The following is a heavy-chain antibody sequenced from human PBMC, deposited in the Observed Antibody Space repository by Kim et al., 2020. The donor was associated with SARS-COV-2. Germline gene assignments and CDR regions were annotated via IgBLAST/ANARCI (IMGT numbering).Heavy chain of an antibody. J-gene: IGHJ3*02. Sequence: GGSLRLSCVASGFTFGTYGIHWVRQAPGKGLEWVAIISPDGSNKYYADSVKGRFTISRDNSKNTLYLQMNSLRAEDTAVYYCAKLVESMVTRGGAFDIWGQGTMVTVSS. CDR1: GFTFGTYG. V-gene: IGHV3-30*18. CDR3: AKLVESMVTRGGAFDI. CDR2: ISPDGSNK. D-gene: IGHD4-17*01.